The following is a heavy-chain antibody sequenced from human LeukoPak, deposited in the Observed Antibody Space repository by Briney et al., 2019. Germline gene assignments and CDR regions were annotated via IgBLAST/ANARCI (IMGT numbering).Heavy chain of an antibody. CDR1: GFTFSSYW. D-gene: IGHD3-10*01. V-gene: IGHV3-74*01. CDR3: ARVGGSSDFDY. CDR2: IDTDGSST. Sequence: PGGSLRLSCAASGFTFSSYWMHWVRQAPGKGLVWVSRIDTDGSSTSYADSVKGRFTVSRDNAKNTLYLQMNSLRAEDTAVYYCARVGGSSDFDYWGQGTLVTVS. J-gene: IGHJ4*02.